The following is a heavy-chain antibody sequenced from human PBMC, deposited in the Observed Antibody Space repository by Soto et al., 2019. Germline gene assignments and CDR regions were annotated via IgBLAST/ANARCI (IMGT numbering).Heavy chain of an antibody. CDR3: ARDEGIAVGSFDY. CDR1: GGSISGGGSY. V-gene: IGHV4-61*08. J-gene: IGHJ4*02. D-gene: IGHD6-19*01. Sequence: SETLSLTCTVSGGSISGGGSYWSWIPPRPGKGLEWIGYMYYIGSFYYNPSLKGRVTISPDTSKSQLSLRLSSVTAADTAVYYCARDEGIAVGSFDYWGQGTLVTVSS. CDR2: MYYIGSF.